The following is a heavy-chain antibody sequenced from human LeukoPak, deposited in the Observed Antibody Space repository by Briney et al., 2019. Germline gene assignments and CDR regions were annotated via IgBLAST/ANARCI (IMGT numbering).Heavy chain of an antibody. CDR3: ARDHGDYDSSGYYFDS. J-gene: IGHJ4*02. CDR2: IYHSGST. CDR1: GGSISSNNW. D-gene: IGHD3-22*01. Sequence: SETLSLTCAVSGGSISSNNWWSWVRQPPGQGLEWIGEIYHSGSTNYNPSLKSRVTISIDKSKNQFSLKLSSVTAADTAIYYCARDHGDYDSSGYYFDSWGQGTLVTVSS. V-gene: IGHV4-4*02.